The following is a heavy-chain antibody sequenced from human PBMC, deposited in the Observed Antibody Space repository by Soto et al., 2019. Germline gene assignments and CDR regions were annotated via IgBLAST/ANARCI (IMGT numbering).Heavy chain of an antibody. CDR1: GYTFTSYD. J-gene: IGHJ2*01. CDR2: MNPNSGKT. CDR3: ARRGFSSSWGYWYFDL. D-gene: IGHD6-13*01. V-gene: IGHV1-8*01. Sequence: QVQLVQSGAEVKKPGASVKVSCKASGYTFTSYDINWVRQATGQGLEWMGWMNPNSGKTGYAQKFQGRVTMTRNTSMSTAYMELSSLRSEDTAVYFCARRGFSSSWGYWYFDLWGRGTLVTVSS.